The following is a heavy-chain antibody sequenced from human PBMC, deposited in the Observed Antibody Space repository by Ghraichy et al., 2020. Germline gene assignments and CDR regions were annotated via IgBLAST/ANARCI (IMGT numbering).Heavy chain of an antibody. Sequence: GGSLRLSCAASGFTFSSYAMSWVRQAPGKGLEWVSAISGSGGSTYYADSVKGRFTISRDNSKNTLYLQMNSLRAEDTAVYYCAKSGHSSSWSGWGYWGQGTLVTVSS. J-gene: IGHJ4*02. CDR3: AKSGHSSSWSGWGY. CDR1: GFTFSSYA. V-gene: IGHV3-23*01. D-gene: IGHD6-13*01. CDR2: ISGSGGST.